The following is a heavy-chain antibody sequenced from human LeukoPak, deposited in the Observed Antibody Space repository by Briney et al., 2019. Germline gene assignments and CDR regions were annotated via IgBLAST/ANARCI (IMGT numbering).Heavy chain of an antibody. CDR1: GYRSTSYW. CDR2: IYPGDSDT. Sequence: GESLQISCKGSGYRSTSYWIGCVRQMPGKGLAWMGIIYPGDSDTRYSPSFQGQVTIPAAKSISTAYQQWTRLNASDPAMYYCARHSSADILTRIYDMDVWGQGTTVTVSS. CDR3: ARHSSADILTRIYDMDV. V-gene: IGHV5-51*01. D-gene: IGHD3-9*01. J-gene: IGHJ6*02.